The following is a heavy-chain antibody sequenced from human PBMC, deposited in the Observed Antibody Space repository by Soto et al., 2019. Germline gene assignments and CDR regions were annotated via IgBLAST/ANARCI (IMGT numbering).Heavy chain of an antibody. CDR1: GFTFSEYN. J-gene: IGHJ3*02. CDR2: ITRSGETI. CDR3: ARDLDYYGSGSPDAFDI. V-gene: IGHV3-48*02. D-gene: IGHD3-10*01. Sequence: GGSLRLSCEASGFTFSEYNMNWVRQAPGKGLECVAYITRSGETIDYADSVEGRFTISRDNAESSLYLQTTSLRDEDTAVYYCARDLDYYGSGSPDAFDIWGQGTMVTVSS.